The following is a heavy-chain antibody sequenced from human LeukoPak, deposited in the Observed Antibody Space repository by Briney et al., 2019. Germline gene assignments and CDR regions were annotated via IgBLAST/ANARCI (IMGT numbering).Heavy chain of an antibody. CDR3: V. CDR1: GGSFSGYY. V-gene: IGHV4-34*03. CDR2: INHSGSF. Sequence: PSETLSLTCAVYGGSFSGYYWTWIRQSPGQGLEWIGEINHSGSFNYNPSLKSRVTISVDTSKNQFSLNRISVTAADTAYYMDVWGKRTTVTGSS. J-gene: IGHJ6*03.